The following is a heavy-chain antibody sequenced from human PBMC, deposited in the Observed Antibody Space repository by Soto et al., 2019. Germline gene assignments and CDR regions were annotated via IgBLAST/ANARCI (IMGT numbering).Heavy chain of an antibody. J-gene: IGHJ4*02. V-gene: IGHV4-4*08. Sequence: QVQLQESGPGLVKPSETLSLTCSVAGGSINRSFWSWLRQSPGKGLEWIGYIYSSGSTSYNPSLKSRVTMSVDASNNQFYLNLRSVTAADTAVYYCARRADYYFYFEKWGQGTLVTVSA. D-gene: IGHD3-10*01. CDR2: IYSSGST. CDR3: ARRADYYFYFEK. CDR1: GGSINRSF.